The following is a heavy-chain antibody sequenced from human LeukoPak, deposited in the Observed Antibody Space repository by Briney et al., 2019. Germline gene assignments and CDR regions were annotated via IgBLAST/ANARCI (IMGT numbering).Heavy chain of an antibody. J-gene: IGHJ4*02. CDR1: GFTFSSYW. D-gene: IGHD2-15*01. V-gene: IGHV3-7*01. CDR2: IKQDGSEK. Sequence: GGSLRLSCAASGFTFSSYWMSWVRQAPGKGLGWVANIKQDGSEKYYVDSVKGRFTISRDNAKNSLYLQINSLRAEDTAVYYCARDPYCSGGSCNDYFDYWGQGTLVTVSS. CDR3: ARDPYCSGGSCNDYFDY.